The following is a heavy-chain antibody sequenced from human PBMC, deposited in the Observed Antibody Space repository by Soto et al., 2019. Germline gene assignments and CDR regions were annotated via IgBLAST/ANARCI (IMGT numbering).Heavy chain of an antibody. CDR1: GGSISSGDYY. Sequence: SETLSLTCTVSGGSISSGDYYWNWIRQPAGKGLEWIGDIYYSGSTHYNPSLKSRVIISVDTSKTQFSLKLSSVTAADTAVYYCARTTGYYYYGMDVWGQGTTVTVSS. CDR2: IYYSGST. J-gene: IGHJ6*02. CDR3: ARTTGYYYYGMDV. D-gene: IGHD4-17*01. V-gene: IGHV4-30-4*02.